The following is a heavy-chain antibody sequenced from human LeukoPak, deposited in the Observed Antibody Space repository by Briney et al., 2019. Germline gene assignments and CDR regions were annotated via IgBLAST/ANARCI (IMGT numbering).Heavy chain of an antibody. CDR2: IYYSGST. Sequence: PSETLSLTCTVSGGSISSSSYYWGWIRQPPGKGLEWIGSIYYSGSTYYNPSLKSRVTISVDTSKNQFSLKLSSVTAADTAVYYCARLHGSTSSHWFDPWGQGTLVTVSS. V-gene: IGHV4-39*01. D-gene: IGHD2-2*01. CDR1: GGSISSSSYY. CDR3: ARLHGSTSSHWFDP. J-gene: IGHJ5*02.